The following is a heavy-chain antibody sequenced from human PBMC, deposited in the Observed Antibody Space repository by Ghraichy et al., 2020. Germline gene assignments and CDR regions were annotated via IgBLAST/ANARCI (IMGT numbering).Heavy chain of an antibody. V-gene: IGHV4-59*01. CDR3: AGHDYSNRSPRF. D-gene: IGHD4-11*01. Sequence: SETLSLTCTVSGGFISSYYWSWIRQPPGKGLEWIGYIYYSGSTNYNPSLKSRVTISVDTSKNQFSLKLSSVTAADTAVYYCAGHDYSNRSPRFWGQGTLVTVSS. CDR2: IYYSGST. J-gene: IGHJ4*02. CDR1: GGFISSYY.